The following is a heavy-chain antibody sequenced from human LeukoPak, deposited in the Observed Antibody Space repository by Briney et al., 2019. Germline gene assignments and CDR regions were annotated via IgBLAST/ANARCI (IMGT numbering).Heavy chain of an antibody. CDR2: ISAYNGNT. CDR3: ARITMVRGVIFDWYFDL. J-gene: IGHJ2*01. D-gene: IGHD3-10*01. CDR1: GYTFTDYY. Sequence: ASVKVFCKASGYTFTDYYMHWVRQAPGQGLEWMGWISAYNGNTNYAQKLQGRVTMTTDTSTSIAHMELRSLRSDDTPVYYCARITMVRGVIFDWYFDLWGRGTLVTVSS. V-gene: IGHV1-18*04.